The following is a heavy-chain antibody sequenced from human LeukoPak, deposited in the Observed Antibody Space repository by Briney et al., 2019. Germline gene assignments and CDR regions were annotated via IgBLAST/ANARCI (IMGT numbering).Heavy chain of an antibody. CDR2: IRYDGSNK. V-gene: IGHV3-30*02. Sequence: GSLRLSCAASGFTFSSYGMHWVRQAPGKGLGWVAFIRYDGSNKYYADSVKGRFTISRDNSKNTLYLQMNSLRAEDTAVYYCANAPYDFWSGYLDYWGQGTLVTVSS. CDR3: ANAPYDFWSGYLDY. J-gene: IGHJ4*02. D-gene: IGHD3-3*01. CDR1: GFTFSSYG.